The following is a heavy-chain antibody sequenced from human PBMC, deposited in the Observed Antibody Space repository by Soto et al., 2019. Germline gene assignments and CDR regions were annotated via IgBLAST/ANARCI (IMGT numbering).Heavy chain of an antibody. Sequence: SETLPLTCNVSGGSIYTYYWSWLRESPGKGLEGIGYISDGGSTNYNPSPESRVTISVDAAMTQVCLKLSSVSAADTAIYFCAGSCSSSICPEDHYFGLEVWGHRPTVTVS. CDR1: GGSIYTYY. D-gene: IGHD2-2*01. V-gene: IGHV4-59*01. CDR2: ISDGGST. CDR3: AGSCSSSICPEDHYFGLEV. J-gene: IGHJ6*02.